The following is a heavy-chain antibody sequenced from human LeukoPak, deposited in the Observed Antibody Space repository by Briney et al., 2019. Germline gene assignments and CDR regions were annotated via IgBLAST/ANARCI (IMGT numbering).Heavy chain of an antibody. Sequence: QASETLSLTCTVSGGSISSYYWSWIRQPPGKGLEWIGYIYYSGSTNYNPSLKSRVTISVDSSKNQFSLTLSSVTAADTAVYYCARSDGYGLVGIWGQGTMVTVSS. J-gene: IGHJ3*02. CDR3: ARSDGYGLVGI. CDR1: GGSISSYY. V-gene: IGHV4-59*12. CDR2: IYYSGST. D-gene: IGHD3-10*01.